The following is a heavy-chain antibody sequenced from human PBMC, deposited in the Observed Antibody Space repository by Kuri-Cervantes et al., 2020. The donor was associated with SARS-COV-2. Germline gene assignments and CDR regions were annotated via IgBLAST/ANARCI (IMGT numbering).Heavy chain of an antibody. CDR3: ARRANYYASGSYYNDAFDI. V-gene: IGHV4-39*07. D-gene: IGHD3-10*01. CDR2: IYYSGST. J-gene: IGHJ3*02. CDR1: GGSISSSSYY. Sequence: GSLRLSCTVSGGSISSSSYYWGWIRQPPGKGLEWIGSIYYSGSTYYNPSLKSRVTISVDTSKNQFSLKLSSVTAADTAVYYCARRANYYASGSYYNDAFDIWGQGKMVNVSS.